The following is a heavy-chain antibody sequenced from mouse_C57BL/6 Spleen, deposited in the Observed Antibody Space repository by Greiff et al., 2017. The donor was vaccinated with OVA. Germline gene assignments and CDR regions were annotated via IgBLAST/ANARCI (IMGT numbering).Heavy chain of an antibody. V-gene: IGHV3-1*01. CDR1: GYSITSGYD. J-gene: IGHJ3*01. Sequence: EVHLVESGPGMVKPSQSLSLTCTVTGYSITSGYDWHWIRHFPGNKLEWMGYISYSGSTNYNPSLKSRISITHDTSKNHFFLKLNSVTTEDTATYYCARGDDYGAEFAYWGQGTLVTVSA. CDR3: ARGDDYGAEFAY. D-gene: IGHD2-4*01. CDR2: ISYSGST.